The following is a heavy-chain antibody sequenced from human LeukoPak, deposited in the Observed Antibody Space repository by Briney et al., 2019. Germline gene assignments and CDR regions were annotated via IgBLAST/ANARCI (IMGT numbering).Heavy chain of an antibody. Sequence: SETLSLTCTVSGGSISSSSYYWGWVRQPPGKGLEWIGSIYYSGSTYYNPSLKSRVTISVDTSKNQFSLKLSSVTAADTAVYYCASRYYYDSSGYYSYAFDIWGQGTMVTVSS. V-gene: IGHV4-39*07. CDR1: GGSISSSSYY. D-gene: IGHD3-22*01. CDR3: ASRYYYDSSGYYSYAFDI. CDR2: IYYSGST. J-gene: IGHJ3*02.